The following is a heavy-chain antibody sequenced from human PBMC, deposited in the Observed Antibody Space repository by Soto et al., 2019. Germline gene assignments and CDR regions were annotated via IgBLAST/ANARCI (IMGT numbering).Heavy chain of an antibody. J-gene: IGHJ6*02. D-gene: IGHD2-2*01. CDR2: ISAYNGNT. V-gene: IGHV1-18*01. CDR3: ARDLVRYCSSTRCRRYYGMDV. Sequence: AASVKVSCKASGYTFTSYGISWVRQAPGQGLEWMGWISAYNGNTNYAQKLQGRVTMTTDTSTSTAYMELRSLRSDDTAVYYCARDLVRYCSSTRCRRYYGMDVWGQGTTVTV. CDR1: GYTFTSYG.